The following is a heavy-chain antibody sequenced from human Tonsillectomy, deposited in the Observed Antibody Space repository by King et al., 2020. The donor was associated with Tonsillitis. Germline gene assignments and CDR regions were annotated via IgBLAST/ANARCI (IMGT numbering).Heavy chain of an antibody. D-gene: IGHD2-15*01. CDR1: GYSFTSYW. J-gene: IGHJ3*02. Sequence: VQLVESGAEVKKPGESLKISCKGSGYSFTSYWIGWVRQMPGKGLEWMGIIYPGDSDTRYSPSFQGQVTISADKSISTAYLQWSSLKASDTAMYYCAIVYCSGGSCYSGVDAFDIWGHGTMVTVSS. CDR3: AIVYCSGGSCYSGVDAFDI. CDR2: IYPGDSDT. V-gene: IGHV5-51*01.